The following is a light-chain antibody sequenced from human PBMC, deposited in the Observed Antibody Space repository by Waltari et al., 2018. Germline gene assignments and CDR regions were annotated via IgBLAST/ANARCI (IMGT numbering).Light chain of an antibody. CDR2: VVS. V-gene: IGLV2-14*03. CDR1: IRDIRGYDY. Sequence: QSALTQPASVSGSPGESSTISCSGDIRDIRGYDYVSWYQHPPGTAPQLILYVVSHRPAGVPNWGSGSRYGNTASLTGSGLQAEAESDYCSSSDSDSWLFGGGTQLTVL. CDR3: SSDSDSWL. J-gene: IGLJ2*01.